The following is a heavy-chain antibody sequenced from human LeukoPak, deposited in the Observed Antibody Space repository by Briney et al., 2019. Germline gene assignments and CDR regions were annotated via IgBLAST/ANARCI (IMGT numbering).Heavy chain of an antibody. D-gene: IGHD3-3*01. CDR1: GFTFSGYG. V-gene: IGHV3-33*01. Sequence: GRSLRLSCAASGFTFSGYGMHWVRQAPGKGLEWVAVIWYDGSNKYYADSVKGRFTISRDNSKNTLYLQMNSLRAEDTAVYYCARDYDFWSGYPFDYWGQGTLVTVSS. J-gene: IGHJ4*02. CDR3: ARDYDFWSGYPFDY. CDR2: IWYDGSNK.